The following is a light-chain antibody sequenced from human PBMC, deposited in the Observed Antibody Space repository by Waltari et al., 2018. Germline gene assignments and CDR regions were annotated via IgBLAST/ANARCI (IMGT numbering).Light chain of an antibody. CDR3: CSKTSSTASIV. Sequence: QSALTQPASVSGSLGQSINISCSGTNSDIGGYNSVFWYQQHPGEAPKLLIFDVSTRPSGVSSRFSAYKSGTTASLTISGLQAEDEADYYCCSKTSSTASIVFGGGTTLTVL. J-gene: IGLJ3*02. CDR2: DVS. V-gene: IGLV2-14*03. CDR1: NSDIGGYNS.